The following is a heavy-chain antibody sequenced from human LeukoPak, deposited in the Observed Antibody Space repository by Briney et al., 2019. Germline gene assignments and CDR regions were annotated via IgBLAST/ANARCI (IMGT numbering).Heavy chain of an antibody. D-gene: IGHD2-15*01. CDR2: IIPIVGIA. Sequence: SVKVSCKASGGTFSSYAISWVRQAPGQGLELMGRIIPIVGIADYAQKFQGRVTITADKSTSTAYMELSSLRSEDTAVYYCAREACSGGSCYGHWFDPWGQGTLVTVSS. CDR1: GGTFSSYA. CDR3: AREACSGGSCYGHWFDP. V-gene: IGHV1-69*04. J-gene: IGHJ5*02.